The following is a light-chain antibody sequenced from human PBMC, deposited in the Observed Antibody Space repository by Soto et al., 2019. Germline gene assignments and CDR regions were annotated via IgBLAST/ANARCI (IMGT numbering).Light chain of an antibody. V-gene: IGLV4-69*01. CDR3: QTWGTGIHVI. CDR1: SEHSIYA. Sequence: QSVLTQSPSASASLGASVKLTCTLSSEHSIYAIAWHQQQPEKGPRYLMRLNSDGSHTKGDGIPDRFSGSSSGAERYLTISSLQSEDEADYYCQTWGTGIHVIFGGGTKLTVL. J-gene: IGLJ2*01. CDR2: LNSDGSH.